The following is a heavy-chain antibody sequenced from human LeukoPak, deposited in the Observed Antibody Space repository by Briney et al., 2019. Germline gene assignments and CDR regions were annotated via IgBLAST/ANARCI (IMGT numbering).Heavy chain of an antibody. CDR2: ISGSGGST. D-gene: IGHD4-17*01. CDR3: ARDTLLYADSPDAFDM. V-gene: IGHV3-23*01. Sequence: GGSLRLSCAASGFTFSGYGMSWVRPAPGKGRKWVSAISGSGGSTYYADSVKGRFTISRDNAKNSLYLQMNSLRAEDTAVYYCARDTLLYADSPDAFDMWGQGTMVTVSS. J-gene: IGHJ3*02. CDR1: GFTFSGYG.